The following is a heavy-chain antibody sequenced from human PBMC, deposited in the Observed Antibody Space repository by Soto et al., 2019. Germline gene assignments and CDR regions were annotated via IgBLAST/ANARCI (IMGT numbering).Heavy chain of an antibody. J-gene: IGHJ4*02. CDR2: IYPGDPDA. Sequence: DSVKISCKGSGFDFAKSWMGWVRQMPGKGLEWMGIIYPGDPDARYSPSFQGQVTISADKSISTGFLQWTSLKASDTAIYYCARAINNWEFDYWGQGTQVTVSS. CDR3: ARAINNWEFDY. D-gene: IGHD1-20*01. V-gene: IGHV5-51*01. CDR1: GFDFAKSW.